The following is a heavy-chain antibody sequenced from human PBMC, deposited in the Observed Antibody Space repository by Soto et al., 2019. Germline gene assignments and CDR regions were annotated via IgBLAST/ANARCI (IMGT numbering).Heavy chain of an antibody. CDR3: ARIGSWQSEVVGWVDY. CDR2: ISAYNGNT. D-gene: IGHD2-15*01. J-gene: IGHJ4*02. V-gene: IGHV1-18*01. Sequence: QVQLVQSGAEVKKPGASVKVSCKASGYTFTSYGISWVRQAPGQGLEWMGWISAYNGNTNYAQKLQGRVTMTTDTSTSTAYRELRSLRSDDTAVYYCARIGSWQSEVVGWVDYWGQGTLVTVSS. CDR1: GYTFTSYG.